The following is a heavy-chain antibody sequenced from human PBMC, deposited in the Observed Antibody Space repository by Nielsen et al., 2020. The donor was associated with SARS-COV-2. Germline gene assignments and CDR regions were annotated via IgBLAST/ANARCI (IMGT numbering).Heavy chain of an antibody. CDR2: IKSKTDGGTT. CDR1: GFTFSNAW. V-gene: IGHV3-15*01. J-gene: IGHJ6*04. Sequence: GESLKISCAASGFTFSNAWMSWVRQAPGKGLEWVGRIKSKTDGGTTDYAAPVEGRFTISRDDSKNTLYLQMNSLRAEDTAVYYCVRAVRGYYGMDVWGKGTTVTVSP. D-gene: IGHD3-10*01. CDR3: VRAVRGYYGMDV.